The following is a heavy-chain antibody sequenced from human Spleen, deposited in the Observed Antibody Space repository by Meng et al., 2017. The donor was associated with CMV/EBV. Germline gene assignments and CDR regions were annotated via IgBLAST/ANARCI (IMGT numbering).Heavy chain of an antibody. CDR2: TKNKANGYTT. CDR3: TRGDDILTGYPEYGMDV. Sequence: GESLKISCAVSGFTFSDHYMDWVRQAPGKGLEWVGRTKNKANGYTTEYAASVKGRFTISRDDSRSSLYLQMNSLKTEDTAVYYCTRGDDILTGYPEYGMDVWGHGTTVTVSS. V-gene: IGHV3-72*01. J-gene: IGHJ6*02. CDR1: GFTFSDHY. D-gene: IGHD3-9*01.